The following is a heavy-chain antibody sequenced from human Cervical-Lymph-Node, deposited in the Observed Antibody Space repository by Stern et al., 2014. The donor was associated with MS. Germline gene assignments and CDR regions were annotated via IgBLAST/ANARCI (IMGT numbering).Heavy chain of an antibody. Sequence: QVQLVQSGAEVRKPGASVKVSCKASGYIFTNYYMHWVRQAPGQGLLWMGIINPSGGSTTYTQTFQGRVTVTRDTSTSTVYMELSSLRSEDTAVYYCARADREYSSAYYFYYWGQGTLVTVSS. J-gene: IGHJ4*02. CDR2: INPSGGST. CDR1: GYIFTNYY. V-gene: IGHV1-46*03. D-gene: IGHD3-16*01. CDR3: ARADREYSSAYYFYY.